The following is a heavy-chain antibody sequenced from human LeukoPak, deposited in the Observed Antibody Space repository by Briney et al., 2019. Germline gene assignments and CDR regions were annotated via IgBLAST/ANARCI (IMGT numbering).Heavy chain of an antibody. CDR2: ISYDGSNK. J-gene: IGHJ6*02. V-gene: IGHV3-30*04. D-gene: IGHD6-19*01. CDR1: GFTFSSYA. CDR3: ASTGSGWYSAVYYYGMDV. Sequence: GGSLRLSYAASGFTFSSYAMHWVRQAPGKGLEWVAVISYDGSNKYYADSVKGRFTISRDNSKNTLYLQMNSLRAEDTAVYYCASTGSGWYSAVYYYGMDVWGQGTTVTVS.